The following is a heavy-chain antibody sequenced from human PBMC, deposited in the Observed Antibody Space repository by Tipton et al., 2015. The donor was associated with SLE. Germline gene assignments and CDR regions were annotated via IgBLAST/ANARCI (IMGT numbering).Heavy chain of an antibody. CDR3: ARDVGYSGYDWGYYFDY. Sequence: SLRLSCAASGFTFSSFWMHWVRQAPGKGLVWVSRINSDERGTSHADSVKGRFITSRDNSKNTLYPQMNSLRAEDTAVYYCARDVGYSGYDWGYYFDYWGQGTLVTVSS. V-gene: IGHV3-74*01. CDR1: GFTFSSFW. CDR2: INSDERGT. D-gene: IGHD5-12*01. J-gene: IGHJ4*02.